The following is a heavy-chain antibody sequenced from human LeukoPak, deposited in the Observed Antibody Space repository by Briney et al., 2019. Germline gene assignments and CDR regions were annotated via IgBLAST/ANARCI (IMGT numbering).Heavy chain of an antibody. D-gene: IGHD2-2*01. V-gene: IGHV4-59*01. CDR3: AREREGPGYCSNTSCPWYNWFDP. CDR1: GGSISSYY. CDR2: IYYSGST. Sequence: PSETLSLTCAVSGGSISSYYWSWIRQPPGKGLEWIGYIYYSGSTNYNPSLKSRVTISVDTSKNQFSLKLSSVTAADTAVYYCAREREGPGYCSNTSCPWYNWFDPWGQGTLVTVSS. J-gene: IGHJ5*02.